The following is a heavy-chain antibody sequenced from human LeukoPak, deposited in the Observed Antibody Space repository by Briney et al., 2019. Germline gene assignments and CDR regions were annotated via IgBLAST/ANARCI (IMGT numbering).Heavy chain of an antibody. D-gene: IGHD4-17*01. J-gene: IGHJ4*02. Sequence: ASVKVSCKASGYTFTSYAINWVRQAPGQGLEWMGWINTNTGNPTYAQGFAGRFVFSLDTSVTTAYLQISSLKAEDTGVYYCARDPETTVTTSIDHWGQGTLVTVAS. V-gene: IGHV7-4-1*02. CDR1: GYTFTSYA. CDR2: INTNTGNP. CDR3: ARDPETTVTTSIDH.